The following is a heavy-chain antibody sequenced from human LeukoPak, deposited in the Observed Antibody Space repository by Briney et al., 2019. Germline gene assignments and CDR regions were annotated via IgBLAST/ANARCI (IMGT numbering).Heavy chain of an antibody. CDR3: ARGTMFPYYFDY. J-gene: IGHJ4*02. V-gene: IGHV4-39*01. CDR2: IYYSGST. D-gene: IGHD3-10*02. Sequence: SETLSLTCTVSGGSISSSSYYWGWLRQPPGTGLEWIGSIYYSGSTYYNPSLKSRVTISVDTSKNQFSLKLSSVTAADTAVYYCARGTMFPYYFDYWGQGTLVTVSS. CDR1: GGSISSSSYY.